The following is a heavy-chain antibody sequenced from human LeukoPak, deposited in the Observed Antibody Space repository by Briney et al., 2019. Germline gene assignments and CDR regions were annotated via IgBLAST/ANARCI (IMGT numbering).Heavy chain of an antibody. CDR2: IIPSLGTA. D-gene: IGHD5-24*01. CDR1: GRTLSIYA. Sequence: SVKVSCKASGRTLSIYAISWVRPAPGQALEWMGGIIPSLGTANYAQKFQGRVTITADESTSTAYMELSSLRSEDTAVYYCGVGDGYNPVLVYWGQGTLVTVSS. J-gene: IGHJ4*02. CDR3: GVGDGYNPVLVY. V-gene: IGHV1-69*01.